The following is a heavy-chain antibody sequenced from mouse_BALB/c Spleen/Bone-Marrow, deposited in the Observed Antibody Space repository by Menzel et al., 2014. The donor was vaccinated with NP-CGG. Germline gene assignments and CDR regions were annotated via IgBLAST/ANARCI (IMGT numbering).Heavy chain of an antibody. J-gene: IGHJ2*01. Sequence: VQLQQSGAELMKPGASVKISCKATGYTFSNYWIDWVKQRPGHGLERIGGILPGGGTANYNEKFKGKATFTADTSSNTAYMQLSSLTSEDSALYYCARASVVPYYFDFWGQGTTLTVSS. V-gene: IGHV1-9*01. CDR1: GYTFSNYW. CDR2: ILPGGGTA. D-gene: IGHD1-1*01. CDR3: ARASVVPYYFDF.